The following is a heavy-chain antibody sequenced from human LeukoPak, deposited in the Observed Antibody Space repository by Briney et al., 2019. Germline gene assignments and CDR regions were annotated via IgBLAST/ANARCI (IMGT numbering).Heavy chain of an antibody. V-gene: IGHV1-18*01. CDR3: ARGGLREYNSNDGEDY. CDR2: ISAYNGNT. J-gene: IGHJ4*02. D-gene: IGHD1-20*01. Sequence: ASVKVSCTASGYTFTSYGISWVRQATGQGLEWMGWISAYNGNTNYAQKLQGRVTMTTDTSTSTAYMELRRPRSGVTAVYYYARGGLREYNSNDGEDYWGQGTLFTVSS. CDR1: GYTFTSYG.